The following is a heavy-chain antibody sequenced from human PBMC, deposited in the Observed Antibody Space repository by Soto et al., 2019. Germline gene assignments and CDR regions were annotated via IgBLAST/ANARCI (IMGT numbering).Heavy chain of an antibody. CDR3: ARIIAARPSFYFDY. CDR1: GGSISSYY. CDR2: IYYSGST. V-gene: IGHV4-59*01. Sequence: PSETLSLTCTVSGGSISSYYWSWIRQPPGKGLEWIGYIYYSGSTNYNPSLKSRVTISVDTSKNQFSLKLSSVTAADTAVYYCARIIAARPSFYFDYWGQGTLVTVSS. J-gene: IGHJ4*02. D-gene: IGHD6-6*01.